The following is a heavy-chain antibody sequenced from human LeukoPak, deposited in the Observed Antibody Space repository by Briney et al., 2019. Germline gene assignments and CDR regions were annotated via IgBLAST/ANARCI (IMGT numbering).Heavy chain of an antibody. CDR2: IKREGSEK. D-gene: IGHD5-18*01. CDR1: GFIFRSYW. Sequence: SGGSLRLSCGASGFIFRSYWMTWVRQAPGRGLEWVASIKREGSEKYYVDPVKGRFTISRDNAKNSLYLQMNSLRAEDTAVYYCARADSGSYSRYYYYYMDVWGKGTTVTASS. J-gene: IGHJ6*03. CDR3: ARADSGSYSRYYYYYMDV. V-gene: IGHV3-7*04.